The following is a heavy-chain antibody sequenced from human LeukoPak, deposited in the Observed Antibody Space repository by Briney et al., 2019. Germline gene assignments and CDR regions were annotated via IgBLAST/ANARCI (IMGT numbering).Heavy chain of an antibody. CDR1: GGSISSGGYS. CDR2: IYHSGST. CDR3: ARVSEGYCSSTSCHAFDI. D-gene: IGHD2-2*01. J-gene: IGHJ3*02. V-gene: IGHV4-30-2*01. Sequence: PSQTLSLTCAVSGGSISSGGYSWSWIRQPPGKGLEWIGYIYHSGSTYYNPSLKSRVTISVDRSKNQFSLKLSSVTAADTAVYYCARVSEGYCSSTSCHAFDIWGQGTMVTVSS.